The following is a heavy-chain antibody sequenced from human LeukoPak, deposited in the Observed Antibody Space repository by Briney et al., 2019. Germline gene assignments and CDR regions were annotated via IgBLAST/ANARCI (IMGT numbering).Heavy chain of an antibody. D-gene: IGHD1-26*01. Sequence: GGSLRLSCTVSGFTVSSNSMSWVRQAPGKGLEWVSFIYSDNTHYSDSVKGRFTISRDNSKNTLYLQMNSLRAEDTAVYYCARGGGSYGSRSFDYWGQGTLVTVSS. CDR2: IYSDNT. J-gene: IGHJ4*02. CDR1: GFTVSSNS. CDR3: ARGGGSYGSRSFDY. V-gene: IGHV3-53*01.